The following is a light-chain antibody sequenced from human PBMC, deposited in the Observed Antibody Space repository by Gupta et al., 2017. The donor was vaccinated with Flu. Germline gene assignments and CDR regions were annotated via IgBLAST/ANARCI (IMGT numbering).Light chain of an antibody. J-gene: IGKJ1*01. V-gene: IGKV1D-8*01. Sequence: LLSASTGDRVTISCRRSQGISSYLAWYQKKPRKAPELLIYAASTWQRVVTSMFSGSGGGADFNLTISCRHSEDFETYFCQQEYSFHWLWTFGQGTKVEIK. CDR1: QGISSY. CDR3: QQEYSFHWLWT. CDR2: AAS.